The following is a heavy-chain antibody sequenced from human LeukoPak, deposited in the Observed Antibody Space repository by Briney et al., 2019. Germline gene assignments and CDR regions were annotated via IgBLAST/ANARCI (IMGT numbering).Heavy chain of an antibody. Sequence: SVKVSCKASGGTFSSYAISWVRQAPGQGLEWMGGIIPIFGTANYAQKFQGRVTITADKSTSTAYMELSSLRSEDTAVYYCAREIKYKPYAIAAAGTSYWFDPWGQGTLVTVSS. CDR2: IIPIFGTA. J-gene: IGHJ5*02. V-gene: IGHV1-69*06. CDR1: GGTFSSYA. CDR3: AREIKYKPYAIAAAGTSYWFDP. D-gene: IGHD6-13*01.